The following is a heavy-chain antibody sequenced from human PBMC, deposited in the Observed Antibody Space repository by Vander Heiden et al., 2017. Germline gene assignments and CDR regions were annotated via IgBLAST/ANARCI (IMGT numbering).Heavy chain of an antibody. J-gene: IGHJ3*01. CDR3: AKEITTGSTTARGAFDV. V-gene: IGHV3-30*18. Sequence: QGQLVESGGGVVQPGTSLRLSCAASGFIFSHCDMHGVRQAPGKGLEWVAIISFDGSNIKYADSVRGRFTISRDNSQSTLFLQMNSLSAEDTAVYYCAKEITTGSTTARGAFDVWGQGTLVTASS. CDR1: GFIFSHCD. D-gene: IGHD3-22*01. CDR2: ISFDGSNI.